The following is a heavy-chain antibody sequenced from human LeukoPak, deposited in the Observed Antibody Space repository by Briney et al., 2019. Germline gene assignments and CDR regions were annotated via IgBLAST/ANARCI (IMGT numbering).Heavy chain of an antibody. D-gene: IGHD6-6*01. CDR2: ITGSGSSK. V-gene: IGHV3-48*02. J-gene: IGHJ4*02. Sequence: GGSLRLSCAASGFSISPYSMHWVRQAPGKGLEWVSYITGSGSSKYYADSVKGRFTISRDNAKNSLYLQMNSLGDEDTAVYYCARDAGVCRFDYWGQGTLVTVSS. CDR3: ARDAGVCRFDY. CDR1: GFSISPYS.